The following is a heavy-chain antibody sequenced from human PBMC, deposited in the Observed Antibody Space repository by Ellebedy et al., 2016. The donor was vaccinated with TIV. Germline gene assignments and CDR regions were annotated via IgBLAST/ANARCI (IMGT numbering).Heavy chain of an antibody. CDR2: FDHEDGET. D-gene: IGHD2-21*01. J-gene: IGHJ3*01. V-gene: IGHV1-24*01. CDR3: ATDSSKSRLVMVASAQAFDV. CDR1: GYSLTELS. Sequence: AASVKVSCKVSGYSLTELSMHWVRQAPGKGLEWMGGFDHEDGETTYAQKFQGRIILTEDTSSDTAYMELSNLRSEDTAVYFCATDSSKSRLVMVASAQAFDVWGQGTLVTVSS.